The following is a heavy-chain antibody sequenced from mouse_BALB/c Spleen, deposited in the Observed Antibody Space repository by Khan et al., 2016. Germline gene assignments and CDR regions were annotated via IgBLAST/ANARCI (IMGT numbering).Heavy chain of an antibody. CDR1: GYSITSDYA. CDR2: ISYSDSP. V-gene: IGHV3-2*02. Sequence: EVQLQESGPGLVKPSQSLSLTCPVTGYSITSDYAWNWIRQFPGNKLEWMCYISYSDSPNYNPSLKSRISITRDTSKNQFFLQLNSVTTEDTATXYCARGLFTTFDYWGQGTTLTVSS. D-gene: IGHD2-12*01. CDR3: ARGLFTTFDY. J-gene: IGHJ2*01.